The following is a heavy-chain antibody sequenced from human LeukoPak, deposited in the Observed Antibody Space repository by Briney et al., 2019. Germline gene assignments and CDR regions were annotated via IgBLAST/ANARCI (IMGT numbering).Heavy chain of an antibody. CDR2: INSDGSST. CDR1: GFTFSSYW. V-gene: IGHV3-74*01. D-gene: IGHD1-14*01. CDR3: ARDHHVDAFDI. Sequence: PGGSLRLSCAASGFTFSSYWMHWVRQAPGKGLVWVSRINSDGSSTSYADSVKGRFTISRDNSKNTLYLQMNSLRAEDTAVYYCARDHHVDAFDIWGQGTMVTVSS. J-gene: IGHJ3*02.